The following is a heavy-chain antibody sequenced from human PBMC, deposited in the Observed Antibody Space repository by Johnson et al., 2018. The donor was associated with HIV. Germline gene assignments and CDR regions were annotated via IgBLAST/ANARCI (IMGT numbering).Heavy chain of an antibody. CDR3: TKGKIGGGSYAAPDAFDM. CDR2: ISYDGSNK. Sequence: QVQLVESGGGLVKPGGSLRLSCAASGFTFSSYAMHWVRQAPVKGLEWVAVISYDGSNKYYADSVKGRFTISRDNSKNTLYLRMNSLRAEDTAVYDCTKGKIGGGSYAAPDAFDMGGQGTMVTVAS. J-gene: IGHJ3*02. V-gene: IGHV3-30-3*01. D-gene: IGHD1-26*01. CDR1: GFTFSSYA.